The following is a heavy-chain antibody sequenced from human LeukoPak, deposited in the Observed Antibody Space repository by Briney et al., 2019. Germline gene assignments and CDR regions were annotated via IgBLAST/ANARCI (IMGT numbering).Heavy chain of an antibody. D-gene: IGHD6-13*01. J-gene: IGHJ4*02. Sequence: GGSLRLSCAASGFTFSSYWMSWVRQAPGKGLEWVANIKEDGGEENYLDSVRGRFTISRDNTKKSLYLQMNSLRAEDTAVYYCARDSGGQTTAAGICLHDFWGQGTLVTVSS. CDR1: GFTFSSYW. CDR3: ARDSGGQTTAAGICLHDF. CDR2: IKEDGGEE. V-gene: IGHV3-7*04.